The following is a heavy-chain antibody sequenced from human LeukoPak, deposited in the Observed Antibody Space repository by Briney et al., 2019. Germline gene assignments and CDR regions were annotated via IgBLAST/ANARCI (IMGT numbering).Heavy chain of an antibody. D-gene: IGHD6-19*01. CDR1: GFTFDDYA. J-gene: IGHJ2*01. Sequence: PGRSLRLSCAASGFTFDDYAMQWVRQAPGKGLEWVSGISWNSGSIGYADSVKGRFTISRDNAKNSLYLQMNSLRAEDMALYYCAKGRGLVLDWYFGLWGRGTLVTVSS. V-gene: IGHV3-9*03. CDR2: ISWNSGSI. CDR3: AKGRGLVLDWYFGL.